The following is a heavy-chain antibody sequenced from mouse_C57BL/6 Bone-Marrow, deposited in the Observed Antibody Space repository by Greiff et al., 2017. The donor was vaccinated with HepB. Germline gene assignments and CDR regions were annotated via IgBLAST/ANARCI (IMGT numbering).Heavy chain of an antibody. CDR3: ARRGYGNFYYAMDY. J-gene: IGHJ4*01. CDR1: GFTFSDYY. D-gene: IGHD2-1*01. V-gene: IGHV5-12*01. CDR2: ISNGGGST. Sequence: EVKVVESGGGLVQPGGSLKLSCAASGFTFSDYYMYWVRQTPEKRLEWVAYISNGGGSTYYPDTVKGRFTISRDNAKNTLYLQMSRLKSEDTAMYYCARRGYGNFYYAMDYWGQGTSVTVSS.